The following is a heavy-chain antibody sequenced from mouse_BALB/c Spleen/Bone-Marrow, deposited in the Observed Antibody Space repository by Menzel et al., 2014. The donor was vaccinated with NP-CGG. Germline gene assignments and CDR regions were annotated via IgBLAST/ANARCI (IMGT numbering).Heavy chain of an antibody. J-gene: IGHJ3*01. Sequence: EVKLMESGGGLVQPGGSLKLSCAASGFDFSRYWMSWVRQAPGKGLEWIGEINPDSSTINYTPSLKDKFIVSRDNAKNTLFLQMSKVTADDTSHYYCARRDGAWFAYWGQGTPVTVSA. V-gene: IGHV4-1*02. CDR3: ARRDGAWFAY. CDR1: GFDFSRYW. CDR2: INPDSSTI. D-gene: IGHD2-3*01.